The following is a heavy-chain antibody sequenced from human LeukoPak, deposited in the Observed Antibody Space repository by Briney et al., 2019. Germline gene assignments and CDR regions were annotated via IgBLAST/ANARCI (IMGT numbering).Heavy chain of an antibody. CDR1: GFTFSNYW. Sequence: GGSLRLSCAASGFTFSNYWMTWVRQAPGKGLEWVANINQDGNDKYYVDSVKGRFTISRDNTKSSLFLQMNSLRAEDTAVYYCAVTRTRGDHWGQGTLVTVSS. V-gene: IGHV3-7*03. D-gene: IGHD2-21*01. J-gene: IGHJ4*02. CDR2: INQDGNDK. CDR3: AVTRTRGDH.